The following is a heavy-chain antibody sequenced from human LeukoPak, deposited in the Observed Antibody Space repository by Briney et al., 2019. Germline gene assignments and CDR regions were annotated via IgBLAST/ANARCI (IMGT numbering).Heavy chain of an antibody. CDR3: AATRRDGYNFFDY. CDR1: GFTFTSSA. Sequence: VASVKVSCKASGFTFTSSAMQWVRLARGQRLEWIGWIVVGSGNTNYAQKFQERVTITRDMSTSTAYMELSSLRSEDTAVYYCAATRRDGYNFFDYWGQGTLVTVSS. J-gene: IGHJ4*02. D-gene: IGHD5-24*01. V-gene: IGHV1-58*02. CDR2: IVVGSGNT.